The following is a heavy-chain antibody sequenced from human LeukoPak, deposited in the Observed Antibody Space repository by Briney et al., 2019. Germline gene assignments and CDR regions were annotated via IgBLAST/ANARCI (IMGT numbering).Heavy chain of an antibody. CDR1: GYTFTSYY. CDR2: INPSGGST. D-gene: IGHD2-2*01. J-gene: IGHJ4*02. CDR3: ARDIVVVPAAVGGGY. Sequence: ASVKVSCKASGYTFTSYYMHWVRQAPGQGLEWMGIINPSGGSTSYAQKFQGRVTMTRDMSTSTVYMELSSLRSEDTAVYYCARDIVVVPAAVGGGYWGQGTLATVSS. V-gene: IGHV1-46*01.